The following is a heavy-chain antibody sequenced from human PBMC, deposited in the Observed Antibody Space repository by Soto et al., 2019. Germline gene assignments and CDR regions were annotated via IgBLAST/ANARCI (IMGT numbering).Heavy chain of an antibody. CDR3: ASSVVTPLPYAFAI. CDR2: IIPIFGTA. V-gene: IGHV1-69*13. J-gene: IGHJ3*02. D-gene: IGHD2-21*02. Sequence: SVKVSCKASGGTFSSYAISWVRQAPGQGLEWMGGIIPIFGTANYAQKFQGRVTITADESTSTAYMELSSLRSEDTAVYYCASSVVTPLPYAFAIWGQGTMVTVSS. CDR1: GGTFSSYA.